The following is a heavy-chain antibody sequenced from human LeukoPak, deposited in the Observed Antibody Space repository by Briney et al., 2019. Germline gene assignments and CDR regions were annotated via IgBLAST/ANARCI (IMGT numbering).Heavy chain of an antibody. J-gene: IGHJ3*02. CDR3: TTGGKVMVADTRAFDI. V-gene: IGHV3-15*07. CDR2: IKSTVDGGTT. Sequence: PGGSLRLSCAASDFTFNKDWMNWVRQAPGKGLEWVGRIKSTVDGGTTDYAAPVKGRFTVSRDDSKKTLYLQMNSLKIEETAVFYCTTGGKVMVADTRAFDIWGQGTMVTVSS. CDR1: DFTFNKDW. D-gene: IGHD2-15*01.